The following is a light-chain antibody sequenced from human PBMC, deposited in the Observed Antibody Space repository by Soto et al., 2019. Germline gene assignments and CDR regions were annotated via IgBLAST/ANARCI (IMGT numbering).Light chain of an antibody. Sequence: DIQMTQSPSSLSASVGDRVTITCRASQSISSYLNWYQQKPGKAPKLLIYAASSLQSGVPSRFSGSGSGTDFTLTIISLQPEDFATYYCQQSYSTPQCTFGPGTKVDIK. CDR2: AAS. CDR1: QSISSY. CDR3: QQSYSTPQCT. V-gene: IGKV1-39*01. J-gene: IGKJ3*01.